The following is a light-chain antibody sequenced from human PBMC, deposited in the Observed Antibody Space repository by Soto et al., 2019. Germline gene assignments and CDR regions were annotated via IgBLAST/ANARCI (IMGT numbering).Light chain of an antibody. Sequence: IQMTQSPSTLSGSVGDRVTITCRASQTISSWLAWYQQKPGKAPNLLIYTASTLQSGVPSRFSGSGSDTDFTLTISSLQPEDFATYYCIQDYNYPLTFGGGTKVDIK. V-gene: IGKV1-6*01. J-gene: IGKJ4*01. CDR1: QTISSW. CDR2: TAS. CDR3: IQDYNYPLT.